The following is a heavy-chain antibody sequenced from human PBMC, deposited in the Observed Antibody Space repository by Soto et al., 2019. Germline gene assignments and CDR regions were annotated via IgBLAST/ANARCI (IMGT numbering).Heavy chain of an antibody. CDR1: GYSFNSYW. D-gene: IGHD2-15*01. Sequence: HGESLKISCKGSGYSFNSYWIGWVRQKPGKGLEWMGIIYPGDSDTRYSPSFQGQVTFSADKSISTAYLQWSSLEASDTAMYYCASPYCSGSGCYANGVFHWGQGTLVTVSS. V-gene: IGHV5-51*01. CDR3: ASPYCSGSGCYANGVFH. CDR2: IYPGDSDT. J-gene: IGHJ4*02.